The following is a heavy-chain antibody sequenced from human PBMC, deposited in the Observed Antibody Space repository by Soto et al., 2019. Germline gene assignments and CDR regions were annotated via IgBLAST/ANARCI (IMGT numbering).Heavy chain of an antibody. CDR3: AKVRSTWYHYYGMDV. Sequence: GGSLRLSCAASGFTFSSYAMSWVRQAPGKGLEWVSGISGSGGSTDYADSVKGRFTISRDNSKNTVSLQMNNLRAEDAAIYYCAKVRSTWYHYYGMDVWGQGTTVTVSS. CDR1: GFTFSSYA. V-gene: IGHV3-23*01. J-gene: IGHJ6*02. CDR2: ISGSGGST. D-gene: IGHD6-13*01.